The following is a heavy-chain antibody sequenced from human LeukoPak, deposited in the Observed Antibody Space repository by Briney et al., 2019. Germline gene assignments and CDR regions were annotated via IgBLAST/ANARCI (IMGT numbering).Heavy chain of an antibody. V-gene: IGHV4-38-2*02. CDR2: IYHSGST. CDR1: GYFISSGYY. CDR3: AAQPGYYGSGSSLDY. D-gene: IGHD3-10*01. Sequence: SETLSLTCTVSGYFISSGYYWGWIRQPPGKGLEWIGSIYHSGSTFDNPSLKSRVTISVDTSKNQFSLKLSSVTAADTAVYYCAAQPGYYGSGSSLDYWGQGTLVTVSS. J-gene: IGHJ4*02.